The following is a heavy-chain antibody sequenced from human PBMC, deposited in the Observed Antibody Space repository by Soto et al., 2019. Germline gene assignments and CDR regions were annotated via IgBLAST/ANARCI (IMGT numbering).Heavy chain of an antibody. J-gene: IGHJ6*02. D-gene: IGHD3-3*01. Sequence: SGPTLVNPTQTLTLTCTFSGFSLSTSGVGVGWIRQPPGKALEWLALIYWDDDKRYSPSLKSRLTITKDTCKNQVVITMTNMDPVDTATYYCAFVGSPFGVDYYYYVTDVWGQGSTVTVSS. CDR1: GFSLSTSGVG. CDR3: AFVGSPFGVDYYYYVTDV. CDR2: IYWDDDK. V-gene: IGHV2-5*02.